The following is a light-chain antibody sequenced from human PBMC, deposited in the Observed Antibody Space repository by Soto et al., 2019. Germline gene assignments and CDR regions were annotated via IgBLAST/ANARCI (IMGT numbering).Light chain of an antibody. CDR3: CSYTTSDTRQIV. Sequence: QSVLTQPASLSGSPGQSITISCTGTSSDVGGYNYVSWYQQHPGKAPKFMIYDVSNRPSGVSNRSSGSKSGNTASLTISGLQAEDEADSYCCSYTTSDTRQIVFGTGTKVTVL. CDR2: DVS. J-gene: IGLJ1*01. V-gene: IGLV2-14*01. CDR1: SSDVGGYNY.